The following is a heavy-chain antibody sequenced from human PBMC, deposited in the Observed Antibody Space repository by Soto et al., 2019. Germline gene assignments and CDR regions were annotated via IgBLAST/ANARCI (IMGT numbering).Heavy chain of an antibody. CDR3: AITSLGYCSGGSCYSGLYYYYGMDV. Sequence: GESLKISCKGSGYSFTSYWISWVRQMPGKGLEWMGRIDPSDSYTNYSPSFQGHVTISADKSISTAYPQWSSLKASDTAMYYCAITSLGYCSGGSCYSGLYYYYGMDVWGQGTTVTVSS. CDR1: GYSFTSYW. CDR2: IDPSDSYT. J-gene: IGHJ6*02. V-gene: IGHV5-10-1*01. D-gene: IGHD2-15*01.